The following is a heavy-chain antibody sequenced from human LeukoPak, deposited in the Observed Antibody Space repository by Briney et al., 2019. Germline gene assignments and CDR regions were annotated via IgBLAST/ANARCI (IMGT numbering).Heavy chain of an antibody. D-gene: IGHD6-19*01. CDR1: GFTFDDYG. Sequence: PGGSLRLSCAASGFTFDDYGMSWVRQAPGKGLEWVSGINWNGGSTGYADSVKGRFTISRDNAKNSLYLQMNSLRAEDTALYYCARVSGSSGWYHYYYYMDVWGKGTTVTVSS. CDR2: INWNGGST. V-gene: IGHV3-20*04. J-gene: IGHJ6*03. CDR3: ARVSGSSGWYHYYYYMDV.